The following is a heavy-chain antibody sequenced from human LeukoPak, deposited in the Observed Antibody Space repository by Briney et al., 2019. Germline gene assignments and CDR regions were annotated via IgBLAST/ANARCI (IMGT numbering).Heavy chain of an antibody. CDR2: INGDGSST. V-gene: IGHV3-74*01. CDR3: AKDPDYYDSSGPTSGDY. D-gene: IGHD3-22*01. CDR1: GFTFSSYW. Sequence: GGSLRLSCAASGFTFSSYWMHWVRQAPGKGLVWVSRINGDGSSTAYADSVKGRFTISRDNAKNTLYLQTNSLTAEDTAVYYCAKDPDYYDSSGPTSGDYWGQGTLVTVSS. J-gene: IGHJ4*02.